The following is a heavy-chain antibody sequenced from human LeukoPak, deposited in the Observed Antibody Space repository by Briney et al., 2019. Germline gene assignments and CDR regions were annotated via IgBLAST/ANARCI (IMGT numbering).Heavy chain of an antibody. D-gene: IGHD3-10*01. CDR1: GFTFIRDG. CDR3: VRDWYYNLDY. J-gene: IGHJ4*02. CDR2: ISYVAGST. V-gene: IGHV3-30*03. Sequence: GGSLRLSCAASGFTFIRDGMCCGRQTPREGLEWGAVISYVAGSTYYADSVKGRFPITRDNSKNTLYLRMNSLRAEDTAVYYCVRDWYYNLDYWGQGTLVTVPS.